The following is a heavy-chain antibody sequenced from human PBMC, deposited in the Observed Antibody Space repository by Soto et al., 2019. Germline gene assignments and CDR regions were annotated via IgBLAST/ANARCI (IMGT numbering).Heavy chain of an antibody. D-gene: IGHD2-8*01. CDR1: GDSISRGGYS. Sequence: SETLSLTCAVSGDSISRGGYSWAWIRQPPGKGLEWVGSIYHTGDTHYNPPLRSQVSMSVDTSKNHFSLRLTYLTAADTAVYFCARDTNSLDLWGQGILVTVSS. CDR2: IYHTGDT. J-gene: IGHJ5*02. V-gene: IGHV4-38-2*02. CDR3: ARDTNSLDL.